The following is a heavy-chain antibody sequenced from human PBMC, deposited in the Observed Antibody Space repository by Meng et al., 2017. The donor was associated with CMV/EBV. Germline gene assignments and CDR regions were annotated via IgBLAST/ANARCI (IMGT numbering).Heavy chain of an antibody. CDR3: ARGSTPSKRWLQLHYYYYGMDV. CDR2: ISSSGSSI. J-gene: IGHJ6*02. D-gene: IGHD5-24*01. Sequence: GESLKISCAASGFTFSSYEMNWVRQAPGKGLEWISYISSSGSSIYYADSVKGRFTFSRDNAKNSLYLQMNSLRAEDTAVYYCARGSTPSKRWLQLHYYYYGMDVWGQGTTVTVSS. CDR1: GFTFSSYE. V-gene: IGHV3-48*03.